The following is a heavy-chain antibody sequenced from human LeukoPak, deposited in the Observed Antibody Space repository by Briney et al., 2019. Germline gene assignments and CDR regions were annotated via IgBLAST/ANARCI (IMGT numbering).Heavy chain of an antibody. J-gene: IGHJ6*03. Sequence: ASVKVSCKASGYTFTNYYMHWVRQAPGQGLEWMGIINPSGGSTSYAQKFQGRVTMTRDMSTSTVYMELSRLRSDDTAVYYCARTIGQNYYMDVWGKGTTVTVSS. CDR1: GYTFTNYY. V-gene: IGHV1-46*01. CDR2: INPSGGST. D-gene: IGHD4/OR15-4a*01. CDR3: ARTIGQNYYMDV.